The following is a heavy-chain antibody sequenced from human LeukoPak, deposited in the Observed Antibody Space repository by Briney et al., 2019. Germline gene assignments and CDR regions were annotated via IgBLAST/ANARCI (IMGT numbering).Heavy chain of an antibody. CDR1: GYIFTGYY. Sequence: ASVKVSCKASGYIFTGYYLHWVRQAPGQGLEWMGWINLNSGGKNYAQKFQGRVTMSRDTAITTAYMELSSLTSADTAVYFCASLPHGAGRHIDPWGQGTLVTVSS. CDR3: ASLPHGAGRHIDP. D-gene: IGHD3-10*01. CDR2: INLNSGGK. J-gene: IGHJ5*02. V-gene: IGHV1-2*02.